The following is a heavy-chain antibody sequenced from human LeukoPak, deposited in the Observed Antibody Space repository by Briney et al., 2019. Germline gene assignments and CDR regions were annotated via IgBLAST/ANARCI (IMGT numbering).Heavy chain of an antibody. J-gene: IGHJ3*02. V-gene: IGHV3-23*01. Sequence: SGGSLRLSCAASGFTFSSYAMSWVRQAPGKGLEWVSAISVSGGSTYYADSVKGRFTISRDNSKNTLYLQMNSLRAEDTAVYYCAKGPYYYDSSGLNDAFDIWGQGTMVTVSS. CDR1: GFTFSSYA. CDR3: AKGPYYYDSSGLNDAFDI. CDR2: ISVSGGST. D-gene: IGHD3-22*01.